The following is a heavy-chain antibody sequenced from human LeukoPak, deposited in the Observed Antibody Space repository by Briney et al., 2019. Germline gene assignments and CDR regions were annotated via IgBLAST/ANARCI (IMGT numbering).Heavy chain of an antibody. Sequence: PGWSLRLSCAASGFPFSSYSLNWVPRAPGRGREWVSSIRIRIDYMYYADSVKGRFTISRDNAKNSLYLQMNSLRAEDTAVYYCARAIFSRDWYLVDYWGQGTLVTVSS. CDR2: IRIRIDYM. CDR1: GFPFSSYS. CDR3: ARAIFSRDWYLVDY. D-gene: IGHD6-19*01. J-gene: IGHJ4*02. V-gene: IGHV3-21*01.